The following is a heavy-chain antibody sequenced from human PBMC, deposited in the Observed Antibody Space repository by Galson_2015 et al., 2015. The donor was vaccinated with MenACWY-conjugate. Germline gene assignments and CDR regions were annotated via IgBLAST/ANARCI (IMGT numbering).Heavy chain of an antibody. Sequence: SLRLSCAASGFTFANAWMTWVRQAPGKGLEWVGHIKSKTYGGTTDYAAPVKGRFTISRDDPKNTLYLQLNGLKTEDTAVYYCATSGPEMAKFDRHGWGQGTLVTVSS. CDR2: IKSKTYGGTT. J-gene: IGHJ4*02. V-gene: IGHV3-15*01. CDR3: ATSGPEMAKFDRHG. CDR1: GFTFANAW. D-gene: IGHD5-24*01.